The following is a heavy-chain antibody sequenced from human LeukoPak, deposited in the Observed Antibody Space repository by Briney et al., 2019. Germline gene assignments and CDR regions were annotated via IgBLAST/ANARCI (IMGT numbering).Heavy chain of an antibody. CDR1: GFTFDDYG. D-gene: IGHD1-26*01. J-gene: IGHJ4*02. CDR2: INWNGGST. V-gene: IGHV3-20*04. CDR3: ARDPIVGATDPHYYFDY. Sequence: GGSLRLSCAASGFTFDDYGMSWVRQAPGKGLEWVSGINWNGGSTGYADSVKGRFTISRDNAKNSLYLQMSSLRAEDTALYYCARDPIVGATDPHYYFDYWGQGTLVTVSS.